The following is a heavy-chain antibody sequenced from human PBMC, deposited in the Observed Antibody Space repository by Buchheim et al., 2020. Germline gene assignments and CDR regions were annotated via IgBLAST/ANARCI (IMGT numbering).Heavy chain of an antibody. J-gene: IGHJ4*02. D-gene: IGHD3-22*01. CDR1: GFTFSSYW. CDR2: IKQDGSEK. CDR3: ARVPLDYDSSGYYPY. V-gene: IGHV3-7*01. Sequence: EVQLVESGGGLVQPGGTLRLSCAASGFTFSSYWMSWVRQAPGKGLEWVANIKQDGSEKYYVDSVKGRFTISRDNAKNSLYLQMNSLRAEDTAVYYCARVPLDYDSSGYYPYWGQGTL.